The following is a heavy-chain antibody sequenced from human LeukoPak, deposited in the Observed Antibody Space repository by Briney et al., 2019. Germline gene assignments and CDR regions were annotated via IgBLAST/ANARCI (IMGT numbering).Heavy chain of an antibody. Sequence: PGGSLRLSCSASGFTFSSYAMHWVRQAPGKGLEYVSAISSNGGNTYYADSVKGRFTISRDNSKNTLYLQMSSLRAEDTAVYYCAKDGTSCCLNWFDPWGQGTLVTVSS. J-gene: IGHJ5*02. CDR2: ISSNGGNT. CDR1: GFTFSSYA. V-gene: IGHV3-64D*06. CDR3: AKDGTSCCLNWFDP. D-gene: IGHD2-2*01.